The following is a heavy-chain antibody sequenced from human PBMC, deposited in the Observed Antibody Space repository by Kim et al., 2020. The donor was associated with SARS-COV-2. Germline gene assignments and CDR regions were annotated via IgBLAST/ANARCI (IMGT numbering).Heavy chain of an antibody. D-gene: IGHD2-15*01. CDR3: ARAGYRRSYFDY. J-gene: IGHJ4*02. Sequence: GSAQKFRGRVTMTRKTSLSTAYMELSSLRSEDTAVYYCARAGYRRSYFDYWGQGTLVTVSS. V-gene: IGHV1-8*01.